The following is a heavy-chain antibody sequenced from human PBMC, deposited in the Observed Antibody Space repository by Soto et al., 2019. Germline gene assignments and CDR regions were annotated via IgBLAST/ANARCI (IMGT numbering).Heavy chain of an antibody. V-gene: IGHV1-2*04. Sequence: AAVEVSCKASGYTFTGYYMHWVRQARGQGLDGMGGINPNSGGTNYAQKFQGWVTMTRDTSIRTAYMELSRLRSDDTAAYHCARLASSLSSPWENWFDPWGQGTLVTVSS. CDR2: INPNSGGT. J-gene: IGHJ5*02. CDR3: ARLASSLSSPWENWFDP. D-gene: IGHD6-6*01. CDR1: GYTFTGYY.